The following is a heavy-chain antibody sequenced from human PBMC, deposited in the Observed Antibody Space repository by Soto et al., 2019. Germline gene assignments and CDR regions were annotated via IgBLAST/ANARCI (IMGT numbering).Heavy chain of an antibody. D-gene: IGHD6-6*01. CDR1: GDSVSSNSAA. J-gene: IGHJ6*02. CDR2: TYYRSKWYN. Sequence: PSQTLSLTFAISGDSVSSNSAAWNWIRQSPSRGLEWLGRTYYRSKWYNDYAVSVKSRITINTHTSKNQLSLQLNSVTTEDTAVYYCARQGPAYSSSSVFYYYYGMDVWGQGTTVTVSS. V-gene: IGHV6-1*01. CDR3: ARQGPAYSSSSVFYYYYGMDV.